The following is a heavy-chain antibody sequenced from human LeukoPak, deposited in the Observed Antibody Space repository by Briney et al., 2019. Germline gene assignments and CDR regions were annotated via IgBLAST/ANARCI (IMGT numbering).Heavy chain of an antibody. V-gene: IGHV3-74*01. CDR1: GFTFSNFW. Sequence: GGSLRLSCAASGFTFSNFWMHWVRQAPGKGLVWVSRINSDESSTSYADSVKGRFTISRDNAKNTLYLQMNSLRAEDTAVYYCARDQIYCTGGYCYFDYWGQGTLVTVSS. CDR3: ARDQIYCTGGYCYFDY. J-gene: IGHJ4*02. D-gene: IGHD2-8*02. CDR2: INSDESST.